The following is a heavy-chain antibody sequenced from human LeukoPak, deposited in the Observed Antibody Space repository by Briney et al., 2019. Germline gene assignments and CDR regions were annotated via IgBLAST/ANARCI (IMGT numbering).Heavy chain of an antibody. Sequence: PGGSLRLFCAASGFTVSSNYMSWVRQAPGKGLEWVSVIYSGGSTYYADSVKGRFTISRDNSKNTLYLQMNSLRAEDTAVYYCAREDLSYSGCYDYWGQGTLVTVSS. V-gene: IGHV3-66*01. CDR1: GFTVSSNY. CDR3: AREDLSYSGCYDY. D-gene: IGHD1-26*01. CDR2: IYSGGST. J-gene: IGHJ4*02.